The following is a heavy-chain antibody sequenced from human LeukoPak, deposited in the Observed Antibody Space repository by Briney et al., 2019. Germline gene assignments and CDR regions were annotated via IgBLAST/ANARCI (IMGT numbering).Heavy chain of an antibody. J-gene: IGHJ5*02. D-gene: IGHD2-2*01. CDR1: GFTFSSYS. Sequence: PGGSLRLSCAASGFTFSSYSMNWVRQAPEKGLEWVSSISSSNSYIYYADSIKGRFTISRDNAKNSLYLQMNSLRAEETAVYYCVRDSSSSLSYIDWFDPWGQGTLVTVSS. CDR2: ISSSNSYI. V-gene: IGHV3-21*01. CDR3: VRDSSSSLSYIDWFDP.